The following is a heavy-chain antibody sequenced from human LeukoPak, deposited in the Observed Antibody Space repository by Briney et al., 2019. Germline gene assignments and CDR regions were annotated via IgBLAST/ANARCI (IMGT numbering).Heavy chain of an antibody. J-gene: IGHJ4*02. D-gene: IGHD6-19*01. CDR2: TYYSSKWYN. V-gene: IGHV6-1*01. CDR1: GDSVASINGA. CDR3: ARDLGTSGWHTFDY. Sequence: SQTLSLTCAISGDSVASINGAWNWIRQSPSRGLEWLGRTYYSSKWYNDYAVSMRGRITITPDTSKNQFSLQLNSVTPEDTAVYYCARDLGTSGWHTFDYWGQGTLVSVSS.